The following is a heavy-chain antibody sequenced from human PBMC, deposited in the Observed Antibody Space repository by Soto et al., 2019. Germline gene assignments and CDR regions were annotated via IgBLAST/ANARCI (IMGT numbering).Heavy chain of an antibody. Sequence: EVQLLESGGGLVQPGGSLRLSCAASGFTFSNFAMTWVRQAPGKGLEWVSAISASGASTYYADSVKGRFTVSRDNSKNTLYLQINSLRVEDTAVYYCAKGISGSQYYYYGMDVWGQGTTVTVSS. J-gene: IGHJ6*02. D-gene: IGHD1-26*01. CDR1: GFTFSNFA. CDR2: ISASGAST. V-gene: IGHV3-23*01. CDR3: AKGISGSQYYYYGMDV.